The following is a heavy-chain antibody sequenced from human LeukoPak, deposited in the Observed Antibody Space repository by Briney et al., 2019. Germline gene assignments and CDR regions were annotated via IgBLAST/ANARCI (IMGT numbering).Heavy chain of an antibody. J-gene: IGHJ6*02. V-gene: IGHV3-49*03. Sequence: GGSLRLSCTASGFTFCDYAMSWFRQAPGKGLEWVGFIRSKAYGGTTEYAASVKGRFTISRDDSKSIAYLQMNSLKTEDTAVYYCTRGFEYSSSRLLYYGMDVWGQGTTVTVSS. D-gene: IGHD6-6*01. CDR3: TRGFEYSSSRLLYYGMDV. CDR2: IRSKAYGGTT. CDR1: GFTFCDYA.